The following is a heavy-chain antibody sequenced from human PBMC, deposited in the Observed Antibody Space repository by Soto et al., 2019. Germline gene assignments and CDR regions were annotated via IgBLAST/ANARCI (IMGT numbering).Heavy chain of an antibody. CDR1: GFTFSSYA. CDR2: ISYDGSNK. Sequence: GGSLRLSCAASGFTFSSYAMHWVRQAPGKGLEWVAVISYDGSNKYYADSVKGRFTISRDNSKNTLYLQMNSLRAEDTAVYYCAREAGIAVAGTLLPVYYYYYGMDVWGQGTTVTVSS. V-gene: IGHV3-30-3*01. CDR3: AREAGIAVAGTLLPVYYYYYGMDV. J-gene: IGHJ6*02. D-gene: IGHD6-19*01.